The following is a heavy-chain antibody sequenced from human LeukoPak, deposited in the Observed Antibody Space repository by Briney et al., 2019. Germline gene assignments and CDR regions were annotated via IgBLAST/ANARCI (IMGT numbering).Heavy chain of an antibody. CDR2: IYTSGST. D-gene: IGHD3-10*01. J-gene: IGHJ4*02. CDR3: ARDHDGSGSYSFDY. CDR1: VGSISSYY. V-gene: IGHV4-4*07. Sequence: PSETLSLTCTVSVGSISSYYWSWIQQPAGKGLEWIGRIYTSGSTNYNPSLKSRVTMSVDKSKTQSSLTLSSVTAADTAVYYCARDHDGSGSYSFDYWGQGTLVTVSS.